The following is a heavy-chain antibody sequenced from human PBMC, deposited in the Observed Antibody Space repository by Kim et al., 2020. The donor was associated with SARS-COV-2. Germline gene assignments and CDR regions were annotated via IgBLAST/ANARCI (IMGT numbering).Heavy chain of an antibody. CDR1: GGSISSSSYY. Sequence: SETLSLTCTVPGGSISSSSYYWGWIRQPPGKGLEWIGSIYYSGSTYYNPSLKSRVTISVDTSKNQFSLTMSPVTAANTAETYRARPNSWLDPFSIW. CDR2: IYYSGST. J-gene: IGHJ3*02. D-gene: IGHD2-15*01. V-gene: IGHV4-39*01. CDR3: ARPNSWLDPFSI.